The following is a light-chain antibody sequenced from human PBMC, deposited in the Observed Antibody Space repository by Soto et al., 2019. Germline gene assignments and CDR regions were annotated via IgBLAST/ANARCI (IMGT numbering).Light chain of an antibody. Sequence: NFMLTQPHSVSESPGKTVTISCTRSSGSIVSNYVQWYQQRPGSAPTTVIYEDNQRPSGVPDRFSGSIDSSSNSASLTISGLKTEDEADYYCQSYDSSNFVVFGGGTKLTVL. CDR1: SGSIVSNY. J-gene: IGLJ2*01. CDR2: EDN. V-gene: IGLV6-57*04. CDR3: QSYDSSNFVV.